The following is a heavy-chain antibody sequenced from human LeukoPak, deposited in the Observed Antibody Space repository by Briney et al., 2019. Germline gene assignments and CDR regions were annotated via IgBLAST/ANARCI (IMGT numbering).Heavy chain of an antibody. CDR2: IKQDGSEK. V-gene: IGHV3-7*01. CDR1: GFTFSSYW. CDR3: ARLRWRDYYYYMDV. D-gene: IGHD3-3*01. J-gene: IGHJ6*03. Sequence: GGSLRLSCAASGFTFSSYWMSWVRQAPGKGLEWVANIKQDGSEKYYVDSVKGRCTISRDNAKNSLYLQMNSLRAEDTAVYYCARLRWRDYYYYMDVWGKGTTVTVPS.